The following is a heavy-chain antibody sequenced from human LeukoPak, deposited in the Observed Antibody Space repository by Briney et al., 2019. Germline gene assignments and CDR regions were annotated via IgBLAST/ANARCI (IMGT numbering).Heavy chain of an antibody. J-gene: IGHJ4*02. D-gene: IGHD2-2*01. CDR3: AKGPIASGVVPAAIPFDY. Sequence: GGSLRLSCAASGFTFSSYAMSWVRQAPGKGLEWVSAISGSGGSTYYADSVKGRFTISRDNSKNTLYLQMNSLRAEDTAVYYCAKGPIASGVVPAAIPFDYWGRGTLVTVSS. CDR1: GFTFSSYA. CDR2: ISGSGGST. V-gene: IGHV3-23*01.